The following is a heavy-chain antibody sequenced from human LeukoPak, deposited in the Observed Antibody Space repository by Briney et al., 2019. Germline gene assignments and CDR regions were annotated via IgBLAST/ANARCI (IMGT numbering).Heavy chain of an antibody. J-gene: IGHJ4*02. V-gene: IGHV4-39*07. Sequence: SETLSLTCTVSGGSISSSNYYWGWIRQPPGKGLEWIGSIYYSGSTYYNPSLKSRVTMSVDTSKHQFSLKLSSVTAADTAVYYCAREIWWEPGKEYFDYWGQGTLVTVSS. D-gene: IGHD1-26*01. CDR1: GGSISSSNYY. CDR2: IYYSGST. CDR3: AREIWWEPGKEYFDY.